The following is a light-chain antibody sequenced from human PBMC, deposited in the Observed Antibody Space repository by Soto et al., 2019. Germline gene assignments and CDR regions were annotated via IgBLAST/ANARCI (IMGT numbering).Light chain of an antibody. V-gene: IGKV3-20*01. Sequence: EIGLTQSPGTLSLSPGARATLSCRANQSIRSSYLAWYQQKPGQAPRLLIYGASSRATGIPDRFSGSGSGTDFSLTISRLAPEDFAVYYCQQYGNATETVGQWT. CDR3: QQYGNATET. CDR1: QSIRSSY. J-gene: IGKJ1*01. CDR2: GAS.